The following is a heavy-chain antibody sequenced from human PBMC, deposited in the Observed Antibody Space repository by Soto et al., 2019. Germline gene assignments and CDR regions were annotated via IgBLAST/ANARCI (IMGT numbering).Heavy chain of an antibody. V-gene: IGHV3-48*03. CDR2: ISSSGSTI. CDR1: GFTFSSYE. J-gene: IGHJ4*02. CDR3: ATKALTTFDY. D-gene: IGHD4-17*01. Sequence: GGSLRLSCAASGFTFSSYEMNWVRQAPGKGLEWVPYISSSGSTIYYADSMKGRFTISRDNAKNSLYLQMNSLRAEDTAVYYCATKALTTFDYWGQGNLVTVSS.